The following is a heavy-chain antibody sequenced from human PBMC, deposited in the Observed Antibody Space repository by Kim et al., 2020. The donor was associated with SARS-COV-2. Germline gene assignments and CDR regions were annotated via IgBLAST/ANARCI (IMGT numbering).Heavy chain of an antibody. Sequence: SETLSLTCTVSGGSISSYYWSWIRQPPGKGLEWIGYIYNSGRTNYIPSLKSRVTTSVDTPTNQFSLKLSSVTAADTAAYYSSRDQDSSSCNYRCFDPWG. CDR1: GGSISSYY. CDR2: IYNSGRT. J-gene: IGHJ5*02. D-gene: IGHD6-13*01. CDR3: SRDQDSSSCNYRCFDP. V-gene: IGHV4-59*12.